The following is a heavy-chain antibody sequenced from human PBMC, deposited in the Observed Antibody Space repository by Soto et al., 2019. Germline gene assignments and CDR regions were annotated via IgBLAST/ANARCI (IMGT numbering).Heavy chain of an antibody. J-gene: IGHJ3*02. V-gene: IGHV4-30-4*01. CDR2: IYNSGTT. CDR3: ARDTSHVNAYYAGAAFDI. D-gene: IGHD1-26*01. Sequence: SETLSLTCTVSGDSIIIGDYFWSWIRQPPGKGLEWIGYIYNSGTTYYNPSLKGRVRISVDTSKNQFSLNINSVDAADTAVYYCARDTSHVNAYYAGAAFDIWGQGTTVTVSS. CDR1: GDSIIIGDYF.